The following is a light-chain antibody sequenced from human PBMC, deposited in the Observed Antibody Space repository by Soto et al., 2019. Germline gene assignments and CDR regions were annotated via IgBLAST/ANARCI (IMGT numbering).Light chain of an antibody. V-gene: IGLV4-69*01. CDR3: QTWGTGIQVV. Sequence: QPVLTQSPSASASLGASVKLTCTLSSGHDNYAIAWHQQQPEKGPRYLMTLNSDGSHRKGDGVPDRFSGSSSGAERYLTISSLQSEDEADYYCQTWGTGIQVVFGGGTKLTVL. CDR2: LNSDGSH. CDR1: SGHDNYA. J-gene: IGLJ2*01.